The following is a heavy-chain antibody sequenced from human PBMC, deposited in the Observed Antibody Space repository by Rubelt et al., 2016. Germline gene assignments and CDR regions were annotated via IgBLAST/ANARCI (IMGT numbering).Heavy chain of an antibody. CDR1: NY. V-gene: IGHV1-46*01. CDR2: INPSDGST. CDR3: ARGQAGNDY. Sequence: NYVHWVRQAPGQGLEWMGVINPSDGSTSYAQKFQGRVTMTRDRSTSTVYMELSSLRSDDTAVYYCARGQAGNDYWGQGTLVTVSS. J-gene: IGHJ4*02. D-gene: IGHD6-19*01.